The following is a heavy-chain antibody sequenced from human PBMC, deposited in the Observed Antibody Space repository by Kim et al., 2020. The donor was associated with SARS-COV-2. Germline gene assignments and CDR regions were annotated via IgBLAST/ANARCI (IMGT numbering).Heavy chain of an antibody. V-gene: IGHV1-3*01. CDR2: INAGNGNT. Sequence: ASVKVSCKASGYTFTSYAMHWVRQAPGQRLEWMGWINAGNGNTKYSQKFQGRVTITRDTSASTAYMELSSLRSEDTAVYYCARPYCSSTSCYTYGMDVWGQGTMVTVSS. J-gene: IGHJ6*02. CDR3: ARPYCSSTSCYTYGMDV. CDR1: GYTFTSYA. D-gene: IGHD2-2*02.